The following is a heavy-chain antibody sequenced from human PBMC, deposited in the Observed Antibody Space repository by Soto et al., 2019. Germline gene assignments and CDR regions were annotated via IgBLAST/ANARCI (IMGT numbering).Heavy chain of an antibody. CDR2: INSDGSST. CDR1: GFTFSSTW. D-gene: IGHD3-16*01. Sequence: EEQVVESGGGLVQPGGSLRLSCAASGFTFSSTWMHWVRQAPGKGLVWVSYINSDGSSTTYADSVRGRFTISRDNAKNTVYLQMHSLRADDTAVYYCATDGSYAQHVWGQGTTVTVSS. V-gene: IGHV3-74*03. CDR3: ATDGSYAQHV. J-gene: IGHJ6*02.